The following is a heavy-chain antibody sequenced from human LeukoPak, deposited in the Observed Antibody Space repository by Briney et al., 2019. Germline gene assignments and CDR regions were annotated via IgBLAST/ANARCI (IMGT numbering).Heavy chain of an antibody. Sequence: ASVKVSCKVSGGTFSSYAISWVRQAPGQGLEWMGGIIPIFGTANYAQKFQGRVTITTDESTSTAYMELSSLRSEDTAVYYCARGTPYSGSYWELRPYYFDYWGQGTLVTVSS. V-gene: IGHV1-69*05. CDR3: ARGTPYSGSYWELRPYYFDY. D-gene: IGHD1-26*01. J-gene: IGHJ4*02. CDR2: IIPIFGTA. CDR1: GGTFSSYA.